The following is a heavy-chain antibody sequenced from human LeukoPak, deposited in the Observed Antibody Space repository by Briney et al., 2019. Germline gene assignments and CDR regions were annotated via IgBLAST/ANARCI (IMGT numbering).Heavy chain of an antibody. CDR3: ARLLPYWSDSICYFWEYFDS. CDR1: GGAISSRTYS. Sequence: SETLSLTCSVSGGAISSRTYSWGWIRQPPGKGLERVGSFYYTRESCSGPSLMSGVPLSVDTSKSQFSLNLTSLTAADSAVYYCARLLPYWSDSICYFWEYFDSWGQGTLVTVSS. D-gene: IGHD2-15*01. V-gene: IGHV4-39*01. CDR2: FYYTRES. J-gene: IGHJ4*02.